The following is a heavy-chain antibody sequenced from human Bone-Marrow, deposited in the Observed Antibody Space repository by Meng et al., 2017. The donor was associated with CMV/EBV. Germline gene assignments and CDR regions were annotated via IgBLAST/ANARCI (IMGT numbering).Heavy chain of an antibody. V-gene: IGHV3-30*02. CDR3: ARDLRRGSFAFDI. J-gene: IGHJ3*02. CDR1: GFTFSSFG. CDR2: MQNNEISR. D-gene: IGHD1-26*01. Sequence: GGSLRLSCAATGFTFSSFGAHWVRQAPGKGLEWVAFMQNNEISRHYVDSVKGRFSVSSDNSKSTLYLEMSGLRSDDTAVYWCARDLRRGSFAFDIWGQGTMVTVSS.